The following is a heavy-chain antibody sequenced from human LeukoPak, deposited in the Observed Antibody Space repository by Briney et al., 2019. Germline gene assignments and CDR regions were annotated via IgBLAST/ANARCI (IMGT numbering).Heavy chain of an antibody. D-gene: IGHD3-16*01. CDR2: ISGSGGST. J-gene: IGHJ4*02. V-gene: IGHV3-23*01. CDR3: ARDTVSNAFDY. CDR1: GFTFSSYA. Sequence: GGSLRLSCAASGFTFSSYAMSWVRQAPGKGLEWVSGISGSGGSTYYADSVKGRFTISRANSKNTLYLQMKSLRAEDTAVYYCARDTVSNAFDYWGQGTLVTVSS.